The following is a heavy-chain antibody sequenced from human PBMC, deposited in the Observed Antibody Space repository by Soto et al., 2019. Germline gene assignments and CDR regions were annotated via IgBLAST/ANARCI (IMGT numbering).Heavy chain of an antibody. CDR2: IYHSGST. CDR1: GYSISSGYY. D-gene: IGHD3-22*01. CDR3: ARDLADQYYYDSSGYSFDY. Sequence: PSETLSLTCAVSGYSISSGYYWGWIRQPPGKGLEWIGSIYHSGSTYHNPSLKSRVTISVDTSKNQFSLKLSSVTAADTAVYYCARDLADQYYYDSSGYSFDYWGQGTLVTVSS. V-gene: IGHV4-38-2*02. J-gene: IGHJ4*02.